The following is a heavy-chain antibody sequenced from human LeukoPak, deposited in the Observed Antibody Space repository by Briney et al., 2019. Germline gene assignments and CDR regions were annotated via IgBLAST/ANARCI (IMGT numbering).Heavy chain of an antibody. CDR3: AQAASKRTDYGDYAFYYYMDV. J-gene: IGHJ6*03. V-gene: IGHV3-23*01. CDR1: GFTFRTYG. CDR2: ISGTGETT. Sequence: GGSLRLSCVGTGFTFRTYGMTWVRQAPGKGLEWVSLISGTGETTFYADSVKGRFTISRDNFKNTVYLQMNSLRAEDTAVYYCAQAASKRTDYGDYAFYYYMDVWGKGTTVTISS. D-gene: IGHD4-17*01.